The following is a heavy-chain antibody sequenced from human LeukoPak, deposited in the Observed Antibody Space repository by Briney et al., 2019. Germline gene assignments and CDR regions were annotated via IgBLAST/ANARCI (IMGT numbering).Heavy chain of an antibody. D-gene: IGHD1-7*01. CDR2: ISGSGGST. J-gene: IGHJ4*02. CDR1: GFTFSIYA. CDR3: AIDLTGTTCWYFDY. Sequence: GGSLRLSSAASGFTFSIYAMSWVRQAPGKGLEWVSAISGSGGSTYYADSVKGRFTIPRDNSKNTLCLQMNSLRAEDTAVYYCAIDLTGTTCWYFDYWGQGTLVTVSS. V-gene: IGHV3-23*01.